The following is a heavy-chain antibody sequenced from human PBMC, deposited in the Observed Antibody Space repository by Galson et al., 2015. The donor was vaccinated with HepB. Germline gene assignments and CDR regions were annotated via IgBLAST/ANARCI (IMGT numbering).Heavy chain of an antibody. CDR3: ARGFGNSYYYYGMDV. D-gene: IGHD3-10*01. V-gene: IGHV3-11*06. CDR1: GFTFSDYY. Sequence: SLRLSCAASGFTFSDYYMSWIRQAPGKGLEWVSYISSSSSYTNYADSVKGRFTISRDNAKNSLYLQMNSLRAEDTAVYYCARGFGNSYYYYGMDVWGQGTTVTVSS. J-gene: IGHJ6*02. CDR2: ISSSSSYT.